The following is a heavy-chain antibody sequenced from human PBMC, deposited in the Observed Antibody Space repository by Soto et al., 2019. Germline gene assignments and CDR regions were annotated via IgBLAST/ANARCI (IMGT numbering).Heavy chain of an antibody. D-gene: IGHD3-9*01. CDR2: ISYDGNNK. Sequence: QVHLVESGGGVVQPGRSLRLSCAASGFTLSNSAMHWVRQAPGKGLEWVAVISYDGNNKYYADSVKGRFSISRDNSKNTLYLQMNSLRAEDTAVYYCARDPGTDYDILTGCYRFDYWGQGTLVTVSS. CDR1: GFTLSNSA. J-gene: IGHJ4*02. V-gene: IGHV3-30-3*01. CDR3: ARDPGTDYDILTGCYRFDY.